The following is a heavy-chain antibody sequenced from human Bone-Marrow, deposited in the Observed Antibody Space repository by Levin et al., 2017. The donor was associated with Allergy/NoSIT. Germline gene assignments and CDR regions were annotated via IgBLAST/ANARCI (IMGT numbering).Heavy chain of an antibody. CDR3: ARGYDGYANQFSWFDP. V-gene: IGHV1-69*06. J-gene: IGHJ5*02. Sequence: ASVKVSCKASGGTFSISYTNSWVRQAPGQGLEWMGGIIPIFGTTDYAQKFQGRVTITADTSTDTVYIELNSLKSEDTAVYYCARGYDGYANQFSWFDPWGQGTLVTVSS. D-gene: IGHD1-1*01. CDR2: IIPIFGTT. CDR1: GGTFSISYT.